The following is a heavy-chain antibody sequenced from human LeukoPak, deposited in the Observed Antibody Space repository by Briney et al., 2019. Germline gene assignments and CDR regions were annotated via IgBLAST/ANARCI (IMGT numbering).Heavy chain of an antibody. CDR2: IIPIFGTA. Sequence: ASVKVSCKASGGTFSSYAISWVRQAPGQGLEWMGGIIPIFGTANYAQKFQGRVTITADESTSTAYMELSSLRSEDTAVYYCARRAYYYGSGSYLDYWGQGTLVTVSS. J-gene: IGHJ4*02. V-gene: IGHV1-69*13. D-gene: IGHD3-10*01. CDR1: GGTFSSYA. CDR3: ARRAYYYGSGSYLDY.